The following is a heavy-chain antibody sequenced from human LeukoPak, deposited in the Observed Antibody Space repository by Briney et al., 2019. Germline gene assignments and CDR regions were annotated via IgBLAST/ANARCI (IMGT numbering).Heavy chain of an antibody. Sequence: GGSLRLSCVGSGFTFSNYWMTWVRQAPGKGLEWVASIKQDGSEKYYVDSVKGRFTISRDNAKNSLYLQMNSLRAEDTAVYYCAEVEFQYYDWSGLYYWGQGTLVTVSS. CDR2: IKQDGSEK. V-gene: IGHV3-7*03. D-gene: IGHD3-22*01. CDR3: AEVEFQYYDWSGLYY. J-gene: IGHJ4*02. CDR1: GFTFSNYW.